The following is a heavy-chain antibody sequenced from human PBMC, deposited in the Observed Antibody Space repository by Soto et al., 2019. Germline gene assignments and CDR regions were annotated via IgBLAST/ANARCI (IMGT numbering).Heavy chain of an antibody. Sequence: PGGSLRLSCAASGFTFSTYGMHWVRQAPGKGLEWVSFISYNGDKSYYAGSVKGRFSISRDNSKNTLYLQMNNLRPDDTVVYFCAKSVLATVGTYFVHWGQGTVVTSPQ. CDR3: AKSVLATVGTYFVH. CDR2: ISYNGDKS. CDR1: GFTFSTYG. J-gene: IGHJ4*02. V-gene: IGHV3-30*18. D-gene: IGHD6-13*01.